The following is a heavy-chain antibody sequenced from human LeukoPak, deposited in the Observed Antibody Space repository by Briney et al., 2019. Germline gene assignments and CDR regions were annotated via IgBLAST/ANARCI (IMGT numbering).Heavy chain of an antibody. CDR3: ARPKYEYSSSYYFDY. CDR2: INTDGSST. D-gene: IGHD6-6*01. V-gene: IGHV3-74*01. Sequence: GGSLRLSCAASGFTFSSYWMHWVRQAPGKGLVWVSRINTDGSSTSYADSVKGRFTISRDNAKNTLYLQMNSLRAEDTAVYYCARPKYEYSSSYYFDYWGQGTLVTVSS. CDR1: GFTFSSYW. J-gene: IGHJ4*02.